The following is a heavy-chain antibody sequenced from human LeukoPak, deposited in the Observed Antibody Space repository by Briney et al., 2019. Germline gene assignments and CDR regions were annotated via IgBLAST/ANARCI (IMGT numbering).Heavy chain of an antibody. CDR3: ARAPVATPSEFDY. D-gene: IGHD5-12*01. CDR2: ISYGGKA. V-gene: IGHV4-28*03. Sequence: SDTLSLTCAVSGYSISSSNWWGWIRQPPGKGPEWIGYISYGGKADYNPSLKSRVAISADTPKNQFSLKLSSTTAADTAVYYCARAPVATPSEFDYWGQGTLVTVSS. CDR1: GYSISSSNW. J-gene: IGHJ4*02.